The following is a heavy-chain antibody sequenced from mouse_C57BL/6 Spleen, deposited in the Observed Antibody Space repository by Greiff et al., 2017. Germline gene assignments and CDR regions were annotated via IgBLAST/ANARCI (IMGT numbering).Heavy chain of an antibody. CDR3: AGGPGGRDGGFAY. J-gene: IGHJ3*01. Sequence: QVQLQQPGAELVRPGTSVKLSCKASGYTFTSYWMHWVKQRPGQGLEWIGVIDPSDSYTNYNQKFKGKATLTVDTSSSTAYMQLSSLTSEDSAVYYCAGGPGGRDGGFAYWGQGTLVTVSA. CDR2: IDPSDSYT. D-gene: IGHD3-3*01. V-gene: IGHV1-59*01. CDR1: GYTFTSYW.